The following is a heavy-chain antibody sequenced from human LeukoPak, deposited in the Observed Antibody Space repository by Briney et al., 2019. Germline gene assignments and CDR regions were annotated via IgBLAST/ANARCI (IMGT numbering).Heavy chain of an antibody. CDR3: ARAASGSGSYWVV. CDR1: GFTLRTYA. J-gene: IGHJ6*04. Sequence: GGSLRLSCVASGFTLRTYAMSWVRQAPGKGLEWVSVVYSDGSIYYADSVKGRFTISRDNSRNTLYLQMNSPRAEDTALYYCARAASGSGSYWVVWGKGTTVTVSS. V-gene: IGHV3-53*01. CDR2: VYSDGSI. D-gene: IGHD3-10*01.